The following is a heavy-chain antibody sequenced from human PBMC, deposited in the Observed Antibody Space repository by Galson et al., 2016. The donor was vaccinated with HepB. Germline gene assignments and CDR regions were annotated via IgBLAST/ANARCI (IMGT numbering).Heavy chain of an antibody. V-gene: IGHV1-69*13. J-gene: IGHJ6*02. CDR3: ARGLGTIFGVVITDYYYYGMDV. D-gene: IGHD3-3*01. Sequence: SVKVSCKASGGTFSSYAISWVRQAPGQGLEWMGGIIPIFGTANYAQKFQGRVTITADESTSTAYMELSSLRSEDTAVYYCARGLGTIFGVVITDYYYYGMDVWGQGTTVTVSS. CDR1: GGTFSSYA. CDR2: IIPIFGTA.